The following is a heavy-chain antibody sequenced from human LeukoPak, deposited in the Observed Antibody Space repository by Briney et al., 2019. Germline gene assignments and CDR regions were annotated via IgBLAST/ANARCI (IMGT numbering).Heavy chain of an antibody. CDR1: GASVSSTDYF. V-gene: IGHV4-61*10. CDR3: ARDWMITFGGDPDYMDV. CDR2: IYYSGST. D-gene: IGHD3-16*01. Sequence: PSETLSLTCTASGASVSSTDYFWNWIRQPAGKGLEWIGYIYYSGSTNYNPSLKSRVTISVDTSKNQFSLKLSSVTAADTAVYYCARDWMITFGGDPDYMDVWGKGTTVTVSS. J-gene: IGHJ6*03.